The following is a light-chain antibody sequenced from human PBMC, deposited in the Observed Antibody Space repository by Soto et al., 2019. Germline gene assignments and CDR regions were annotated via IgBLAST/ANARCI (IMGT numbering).Light chain of an antibody. CDR3: QQYSSSPLT. V-gene: IGKV3-20*01. J-gene: IGKJ4*01. Sequence: EIVLTQSPGTLSLSPGERATLSCRASQSVNTKYLAWYQQKPGQAPRLLISGVSSRATGIPDRFSGSGSGTDFILTISRVEPEDFAVYYCQQYSSSPLTFGGGTKVDIK. CDR2: GVS. CDR1: QSVNTKY.